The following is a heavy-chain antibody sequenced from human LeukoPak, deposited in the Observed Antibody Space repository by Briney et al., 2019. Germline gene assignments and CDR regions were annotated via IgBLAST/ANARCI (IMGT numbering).Heavy chain of an antibody. CDR2: IKQDGSEK. J-gene: IGHJ4*02. Sequence: PGGSLRLSCAASGFTFSSYWMSWVRQAPGKGLEWVANIKQDGSEKYYVDSVKGRFTISRDNAKNSLYLQMNSLRAEDTAVYYCARHGPFGSSWYVPQGENYFDYWGQGTLVTVSS. CDR1: GFTFSSYW. V-gene: IGHV3-7*01. D-gene: IGHD6-13*01. CDR3: ARHGPFGSSWYVPQGENYFDY.